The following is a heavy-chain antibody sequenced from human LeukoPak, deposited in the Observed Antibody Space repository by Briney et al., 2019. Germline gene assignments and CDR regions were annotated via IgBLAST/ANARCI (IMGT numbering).Heavy chain of an antibody. CDR1: GFTFDDYA. J-gene: IGHJ3*02. Sequence: GRSLRLSCAASGFTFDDYAMHWARQAPGKGLEWVSGISWNSGSIGYADSVKGRFTISRDNAKNSLYLQMNSLRAEDTALYYCAKDISAATTSAFDIWGQGTMVTVSS. CDR2: ISWNSGSI. CDR3: AKDISAATTSAFDI. D-gene: IGHD2-15*01. V-gene: IGHV3-9*01.